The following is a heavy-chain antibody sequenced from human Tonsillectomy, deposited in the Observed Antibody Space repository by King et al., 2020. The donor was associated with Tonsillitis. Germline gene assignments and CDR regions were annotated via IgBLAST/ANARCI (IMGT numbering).Heavy chain of an antibody. V-gene: IGHV4-4*07. CDR3: ARDEPAAGPFVGFDY. CDR2: IYTRGST. Sequence: QLQESGPGLVKPSETLSLTCTVSGGSISSYYWSWIRQPAGKGLEWIGRIYTRGSTNYNPSLKSRVTMSVDTSKNHFSLKLNSVTAADTAVYYCARDEPAAGPFVGFDYWGQGTLVTVSS. D-gene: IGHD6-13*01. J-gene: IGHJ4*02. CDR1: GGSISSYY.